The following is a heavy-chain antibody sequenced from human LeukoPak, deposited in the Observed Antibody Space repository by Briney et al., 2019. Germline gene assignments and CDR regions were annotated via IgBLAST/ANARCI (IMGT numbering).Heavy chain of an antibody. V-gene: IGHV1-18*01. Sequence: GSSVKVSCKASGGTFSTYAISWVRQAPGQGREWMGWISAYNGNTNYAQKLQGRVTMTTDTSTSTAYMELRSLRSDDTAVYYCARGYSIVHAFDVWGQGTMVTVSS. CDR1: GGTFSTYA. CDR2: ISAYNGNT. J-gene: IGHJ3*01. CDR3: ARGYSIVHAFDV. D-gene: IGHD6-6*01.